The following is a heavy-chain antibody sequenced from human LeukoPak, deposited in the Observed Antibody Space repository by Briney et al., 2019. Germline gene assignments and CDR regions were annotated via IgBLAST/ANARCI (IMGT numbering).Heavy chain of an antibody. J-gene: IGHJ3*02. Sequence: SETLSLTCTVSGGSVSSYYWSWIRRPPERGLEWIAYLSHSGSSDPNPSLTSRVTTLVDTSKNQFSLKLTSVTAADTAVYYCARARYANAWYAFDIWGHGTMVTVSS. CDR2: LSHSGSS. V-gene: IGHV4-59*02. D-gene: IGHD2-2*01. CDR1: GGSVSSYY. CDR3: ARARYANAWYAFDI.